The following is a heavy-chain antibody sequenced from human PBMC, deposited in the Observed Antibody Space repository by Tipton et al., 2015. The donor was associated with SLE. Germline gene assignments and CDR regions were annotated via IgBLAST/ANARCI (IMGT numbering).Heavy chain of an antibody. D-gene: IGHD4-17*01. CDR3: ARHDYGDYGYFDY. V-gene: IGHV4-39*01. CDR1: GGSISSSSYY. J-gene: IGHJ4*02. CDR2: IYYSGST. Sequence: TLSLTCTVSGGSISSSSYYWGWIRQPPGKGLEWIGSIYYSGSTYYNPSLKSRVTISVDTSKNQFSRKLTSVTAADTAVYYCARHDYGDYGYFDYWGQGTLVTVSS.